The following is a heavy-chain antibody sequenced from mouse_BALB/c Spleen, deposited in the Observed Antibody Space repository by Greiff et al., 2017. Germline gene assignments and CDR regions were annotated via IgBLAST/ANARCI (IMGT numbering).Heavy chain of an antibody. CDR2: ISLGGGST. J-gene: IGHJ4*01. Sequence: EVHLVESGGGLVKPGGSLKLSCAASGFAFSSYDMSWVRQTPEERLEWVAYISLGGGSTYYPDTVKGRFTISRDNAKNTLYLQMSSLTSEDSAMYYCARHGTGTGAMDDWGEGTSVTVSS. CDR3: ARHGTGTGAMDD. CDR1: GFAFSSYD. D-gene: IGHD4-1*01. V-gene: IGHV5-12-1*01.